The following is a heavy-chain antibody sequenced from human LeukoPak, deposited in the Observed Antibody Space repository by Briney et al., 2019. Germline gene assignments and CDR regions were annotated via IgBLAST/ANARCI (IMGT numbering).Heavy chain of an antibody. CDR1: GFTFSSYA. J-gene: IGHJ5*02. Sequence: PGGSLRLSCAASGFTFSSYAMSWVRQAPGKGLEWVSAISGSGGSTYYADSVKGRFTISRDNSKNTLYLQMNSLRAEDTAVYYCAKDRETSEMTTGNWFDPWGQGTLVTVSS. CDR2: ISGSGGST. D-gene: IGHD4-11*01. CDR3: AKDRETSEMTTGNWFDP. V-gene: IGHV3-23*01.